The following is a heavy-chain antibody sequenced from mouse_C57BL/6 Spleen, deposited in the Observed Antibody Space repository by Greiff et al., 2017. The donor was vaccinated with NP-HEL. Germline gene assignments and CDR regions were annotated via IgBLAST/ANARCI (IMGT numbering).Heavy chain of an antibody. J-gene: IGHJ4*01. CDR1: GYTFTSYW. Sequence: QVQLQQPGAELVKPGASVKMSCKASGYTFTSYWITWVKQRPGQGLEWIGDIYPGSGSTNYNEKFKSKATLTVDTSSSTAYMQLSSLTSEDSAVYYCARGYSYGSSYDYAMDYWGQGTSVTVSS. V-gene: IGHV1-55*01. D-gene: IGHD1-1*01. CDR2: IYPGSGST. CDR3: ARGYSYGSSYDYAMDY.